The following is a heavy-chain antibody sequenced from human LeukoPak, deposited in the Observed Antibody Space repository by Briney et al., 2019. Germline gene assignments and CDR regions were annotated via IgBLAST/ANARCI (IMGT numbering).Heavy chain of an antibody. V-gene: IGHV3-23*01. CDR1: GFTMNNYA. CDR2: ISASDGST. Sequence: GGSLRLSCAASGFTMNNYAMSWVRQVPGEGLEWVSSISASDGSTFYADSVKGRLTISRDRSRNRLYLQINNLRAEDTAIYYCAKDVEATITSGGYYFDCWGQGTLVHVSS. D-gene: IGHD5-12*01. J-gene: IGHJ4*02. CDR3: AKDVEATITSGGYYFDC.